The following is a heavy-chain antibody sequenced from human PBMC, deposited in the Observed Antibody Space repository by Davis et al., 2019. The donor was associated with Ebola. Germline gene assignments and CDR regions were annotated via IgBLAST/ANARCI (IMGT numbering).Heavy chain of an antibody. CDR2: ISSSGSYS. CDR3: ARAGWLRRSFDY. CDR1: GFTFSDYY. Sequence: GESLKISCAASGFTFSDYYMTWIRQAPGKGLEWVSYISSSGSYSNYADSVKGRFTISRDNSKNTLYLQMNSLRAEDTAVYYCARAGWLRRSFDYWGQGTLVTVSS. J-gene: IGHJ4*02. V-gene: IGHV3-11*05. D-gene: IGHD5-12*01.